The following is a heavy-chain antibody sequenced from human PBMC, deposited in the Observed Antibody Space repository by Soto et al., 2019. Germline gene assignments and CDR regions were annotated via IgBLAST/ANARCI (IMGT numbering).Heavy chain of an antibody. D-gene: IGHD5-12*01. CDR3: ARDRRDGYNFDY. CDR2: ISSITGYI. CDR1: GFTFSSYS. Sequence: EVQLVESGGGLVKPGGSLRLSCAASGFTFSSYSMNWVRQAPGKGLEWVSSISSITGYIYYADSVKGRFTISRDNAKNSLYLQMNSLRAEDTAVYYCARDRRDGYNFDYWGQGTLVTVSS. V-gene: IGHV3-21*01. J-gene: IGHJ4*02.